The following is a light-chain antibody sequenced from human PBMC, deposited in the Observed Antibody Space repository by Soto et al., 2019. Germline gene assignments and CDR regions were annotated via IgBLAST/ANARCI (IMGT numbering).Light chain of an antibody. J-gene: IGKJ5*01. CDR3: MQSKPSPQT. Sequence: VMTQPPLSLSVAPGQPASISCKASQRLLHITGETFLCWYLQKPGQSPQLLIYEVSTRVSGVRDRFSGSGSGTDFTLEISRVETDDVGIYYCMQSKPSPQTFGQGTRLEIK. CDR2: EVS. CDR1: QRLLHITGETF. V-gene: IGKV2D-29*02.